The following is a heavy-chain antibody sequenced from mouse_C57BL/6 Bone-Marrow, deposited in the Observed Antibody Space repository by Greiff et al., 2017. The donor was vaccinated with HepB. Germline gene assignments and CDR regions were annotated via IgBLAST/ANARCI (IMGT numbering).Heavy chain of an antibody. CDR3: ARIITTVVATKWYFDV. D-gene: IGHD1-1*01. CDR1: GYTFTSYW. V-gene: IGHV1-74*01. J-gene: IGHJ1*01. Sequence: QVQLQQPGAELVKPGASVKVSCKASGYTFTSYWMHWVKQRPGQGLEWIGRIHPSDSDTNYNQKFKGKATLTVDKSSSTAYMQLSSLTSEDSAVYYCARIITTVVATKWYFDVWGAGTTVTVSS. CDR2: IHPSDSDT.